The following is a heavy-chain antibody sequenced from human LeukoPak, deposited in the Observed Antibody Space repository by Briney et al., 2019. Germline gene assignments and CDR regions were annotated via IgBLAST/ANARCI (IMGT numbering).Heavy chain of an antibody. V-gene: IGHV3-20*04. J-gene: IGHJ3*02. Sequence: GGSLRLSCVASGFTFDDYGMSWVRQAPGKGLEWVSGINWNGGSTGYADSVKGRFTISRDNAKNSLYLQMNSLRAEDTALYYCSAAPMDDAFDIWGQGTMVTVSS. CDR1: GFTFDDYG. D-gene: IGHD6-25*01. CDR2: INWNGGST. CDR3: SAAPMDDAFDI.